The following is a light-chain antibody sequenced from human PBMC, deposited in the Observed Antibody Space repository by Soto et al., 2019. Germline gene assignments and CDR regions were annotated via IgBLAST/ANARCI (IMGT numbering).Light chain of an antibody. CDR2: DAS. V-gene: IGKV3-11*01. CDR3: QQRTNWLT. Sequence: EIVLTQSPATLSLSPGERVTLSCRASQNVSTYLAWYQQKPGQAPRLLIYDASDRATGIPARFSGSGSGTGFTLTISSPEPEDSAVYYCQQRTNWLTFGPGTKVDIK. J-gene: IGKJ3*01. CDR1: QNVSTY.